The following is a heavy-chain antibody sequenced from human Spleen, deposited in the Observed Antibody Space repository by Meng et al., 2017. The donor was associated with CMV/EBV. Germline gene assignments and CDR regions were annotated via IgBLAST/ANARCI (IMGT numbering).Heavy chain of an antibody. V-gene: IGHV4-4*02. CDR2: IHHTGST. D-gene: IGHD1/OR15-1a*01. CDR1: GGSISSSNW. J-gene: IGHJ4*02. Sequence: GSLRLSCAVSGGSISSSNWWSWVRQPPGKGLQWIGEIHHTGSTNYIASLKSRVTMSLEKSKNQFSLNLTSVTAADTAVYYCARLGRGGNMVFDSWGRGILVT. CDR3: ARLGRGGNMVFDS.